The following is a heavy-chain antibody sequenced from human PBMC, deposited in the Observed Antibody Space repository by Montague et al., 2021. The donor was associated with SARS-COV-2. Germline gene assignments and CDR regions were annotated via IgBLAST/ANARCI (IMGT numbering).Heavy chain of an antibody. CDR1: EFTFSDYY. V-gene: IGHV3-11*05. D-gene: IGHD2-8*01. CDR3: ARDQSCTNGVCYTRGFDY. CDR2: ISGSSSYT. J-gene: IGHJ4*02. Sequence: SLSLSCAASEFTFSDYYMSWIRQAPGKGLEWVSYISGSSSYTNYADSVKGRFTISRDNAKNSLYLQMDSLRDEDTGVYYCARDQSCTNGVCYTRGFDYWGRGTLVTVSS.